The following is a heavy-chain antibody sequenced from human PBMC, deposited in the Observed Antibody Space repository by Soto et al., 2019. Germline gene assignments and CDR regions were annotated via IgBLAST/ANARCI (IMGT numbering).Heavy chain of an antibody. Sequence: EVQLVESGGGLVQPGRYLRLSCAASGFTFDDYAMHWVRQAPGKGLEWVSGISWNSGSIGYADSVKGRFTISRDNAKNSLYLQMNSLRAEDTALYYCAKDITWDGTYYFDYWGQGTLVTVSS. CDR2: ISWNSGSI. J-gene: IGHJ4*02. CDR3: AKDITWDGTYYFDY. D-gene: IGHD1-26*01. CDR1: GFTFDDYA. V-gene: IGHV3-9*01.